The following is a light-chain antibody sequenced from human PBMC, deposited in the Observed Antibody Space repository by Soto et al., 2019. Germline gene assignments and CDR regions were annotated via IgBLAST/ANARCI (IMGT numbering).Light chain of an antibody. CDR1: SSDVGGYRY. CDR3: SSYSGSNTTCV. J-gene: IGLJ6*01. Sequence: QSVLTQPASVSGSPGQSITISCTGTSSDVGGYRYVSWFQQHPGKAPKLMIYEVSNRPSGVSIRFSGSKSGNTASLAISGLQAEDEADHYCSSYSGSNTTCVVGNGTKLTV. V-gene: IGLV2-14*01. CDR2: EVS.